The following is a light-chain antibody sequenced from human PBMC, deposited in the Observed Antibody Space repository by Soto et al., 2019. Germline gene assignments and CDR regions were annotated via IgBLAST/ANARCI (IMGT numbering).Light chain of an antibody. V-gene: IGKV3-15*01. Sequence: EILMTQSPATLSVSPGERATLSCRANQSVSSNLAWFQQKPGQAPRLLIYDASTRATGIPARFSGSGSGTEFTLTISSLQSEDFAVYYCQQNDNWPRTFGQGTKV. CDR3: QQNDNWPRT. CDR1: QSVSSN. CDR2: DAS. J-gene: IGKJ1*01.